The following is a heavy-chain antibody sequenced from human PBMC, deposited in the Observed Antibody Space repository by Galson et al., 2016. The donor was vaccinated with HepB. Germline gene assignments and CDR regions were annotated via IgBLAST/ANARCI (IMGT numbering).Heavy chain of an antibody. D-gene: IGHD5-18*01. J-gene: IGHJ4*02. Sequence: TLSLTCSVSGGSITSDIYYWNWLRQHPGKGLVWIGYILSSGTTSYNPSLKTRVSMSVDTSKNQFSLTLSSVSAADTAVYHCAREAMVHGAAHFDYWGLGILVTVSS. V-gene: IGHV4-31*03. CDR2: ILSSGTT. CDR1: GGSITSDIYY. CDR3: AREAMVHGAAHFDY.